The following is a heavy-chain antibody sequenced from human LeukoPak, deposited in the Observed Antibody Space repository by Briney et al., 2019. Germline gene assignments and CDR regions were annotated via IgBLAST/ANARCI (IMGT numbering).Heavy chain of an antibody. Sequence: SETLSLTCSVSGGSITSYYWSWVRQPPGKGLEWIGYIFYSGSTNYNPSLKSRVTISVDTSKNEFSLKLRSVTAADTAVYYCARAVPSYYGTGSPFPLFDYWGPGTLVTVS. V-gene: IGHV4-59*01. CDR2: IFYSGST. D-gene: IGHD3-10*01. CDR1: GGSITSYY. J-gene: IGHJ4*02. CDR3: ARAVPSYYGTGSPFPLFDY.